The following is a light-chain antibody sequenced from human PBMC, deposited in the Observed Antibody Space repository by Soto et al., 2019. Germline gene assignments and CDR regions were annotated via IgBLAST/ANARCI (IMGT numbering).Light chain of an antibody. CDR1: QTVSSGY. V-gene: IGKV3-20*01. CDR3: QQYGSYYT. CDR2: GAS. Sequence: EIVLTQSPGTLSLSPGERATLSCRASQTVSSGYLAWYQQKPGQAPRLLIHGASRRATGIPDRFSGSGSGTDFTLTISRLEPEDFAVYYCQQYGSYYTFGQGTKLEIK. J-gene: IGKJ2*01.